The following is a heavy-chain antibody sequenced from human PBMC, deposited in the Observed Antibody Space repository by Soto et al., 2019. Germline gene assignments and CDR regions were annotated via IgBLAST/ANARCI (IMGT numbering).Heavy chain of an antibody. CDR3: ARDTGLTGMLDL. V-gene: IGHV4-59*01. CDR1: GGSIGSYH. D-gene: IGHD3-16*01. CDR2: VYYTGTT. Sequence: SETLSLTCTVSGGSIGSYHWSWVRQPPGKGLEWIASVYYTGTTNYNPSLGSRVTISIDAPENQISLKLTSVTAADTAFYYCARDTGLTGMLDLWGHGTLVTVSS. J-gene: IGHJ5*02.